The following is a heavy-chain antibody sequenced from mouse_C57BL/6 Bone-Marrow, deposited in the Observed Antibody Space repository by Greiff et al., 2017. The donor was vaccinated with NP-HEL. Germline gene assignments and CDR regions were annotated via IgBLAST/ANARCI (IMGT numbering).Heavy chain of an antibody. CDR3: AKFYGNVFAY. CDR1: GYSITSGYY. Sequence: EVKLMESGPGLVKPSQSLSLTCSVTGYSITSGYYWNWIRQFPGNKLEWMGYISYDGSNNYNPSLKNRISITRDTSKNQFFLKLNSVTTEDTATYYCAKFYGNVFAYWGQGTLVTVSA. V-gene: IGHV3-6*01. D-gene: IGHD2-1*01. CDR2: ISYDGSN. J-gene: IGHJ3*01.